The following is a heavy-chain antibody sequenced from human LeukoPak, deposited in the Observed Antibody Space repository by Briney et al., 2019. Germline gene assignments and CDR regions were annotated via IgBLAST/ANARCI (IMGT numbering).Heavy chain of an antibody. D-gene: IGHD3-16*01. J-gene: IGHJ3*02. CDR3: ARELTEGDAFDI. CDR1: GGTFSSYA. CDR2: IIPIFGTA. V-gene: IGHV1-69*05. Sequence: GASVKVSCKASGGTFSSYAISWVRQAPGQGLEWMGGIIPIFGTANYAQKFQGRVTITTDESTSTAYMELSSLRSEDTAVYYCARELTEGDAFDIWGQGTMVTVSS.